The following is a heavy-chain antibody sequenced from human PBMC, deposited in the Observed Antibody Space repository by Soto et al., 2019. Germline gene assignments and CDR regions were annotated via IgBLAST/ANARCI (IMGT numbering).Heavy chain of an antibody. CDR2: IYHTGST. CDR3: ARVPTP. Sequence: SETLSLTCAVSGCSISSGGYSWSWIRQPPGKGLEWIGYIYHTGSTYYNPSLKSRVTISVDRSKNQFSLKLSSVTAADTAVYYCARVPTPWGQGTLVTVS. V-gene: IGHV4-30-2*01. J-gene: IGHJ5*02. CDR1: GCSISSGGYS.